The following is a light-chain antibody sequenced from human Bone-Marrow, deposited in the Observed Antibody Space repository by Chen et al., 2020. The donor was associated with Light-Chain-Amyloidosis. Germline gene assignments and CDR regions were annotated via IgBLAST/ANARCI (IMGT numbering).Light chain of an antibody. J-gene: IGLJ2*01. CDR1: SSDVGGYKY. V-gene: IGLV2-14*01. CDR2: EVT. Sequence: QSALTQPASVSGSPGQSITISCTGTSSDVGGYKYVSWYQQYPGKAPKLMIYEVTNRPSGVPDRFSGSQSINPASLPISGLHAEDGAYYYCNSHRSTTAPHVVFGGGTKLTVL. CDR3: NSHRSTTAPHVV.